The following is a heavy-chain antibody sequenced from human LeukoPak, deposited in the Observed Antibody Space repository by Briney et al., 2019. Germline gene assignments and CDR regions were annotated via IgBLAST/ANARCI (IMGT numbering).Heavy chain of an antibody. CDR3: TRPTLPMVRGVIAAFDI. CDR2: IRSKANSYAT. D-gene: IGHD3-10*01. CDR1: GFTFSGSA. J-gene: IGHJ3*02. Sequence: GGSLRLSCAASGFTFSGSAMHWVRQASGKGLEWGGRIRSKANSYATAYAASVKGRFTISRDDSKNTAYLQMNSLKTEDTAVYYCTRPTLPMVRGVIAAFDIWGQGTMVTVSS. V-gene: IGHV3-73*01.